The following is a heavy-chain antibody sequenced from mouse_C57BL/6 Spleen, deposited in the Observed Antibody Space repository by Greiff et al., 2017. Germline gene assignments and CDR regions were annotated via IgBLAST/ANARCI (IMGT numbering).Heavy chain of an antibody. J-gene: IGHJ3*01. CDR3: ARDSSGYPFAY. D-gene: IGHD3-2*02. CDR1: GYTFTSYW. V-gene: IGHV1-53*01. CDR2: INPCNGGT. Sequence: QVQLQQPGTELVKPGASVKLSCKASGYTFTSYWMHWVKQRPGPGLGWIGNINPCNGGTNYNEKFKSKATLTLDKSSSTAYMQLSSLTSEDSAVYYCARDSSGYPFAYWGQGALVTVSA.